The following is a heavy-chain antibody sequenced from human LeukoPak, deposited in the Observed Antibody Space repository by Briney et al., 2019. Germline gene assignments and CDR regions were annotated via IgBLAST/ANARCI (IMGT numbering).Heavy chain of an antibody. J-gene: IGHJ4*02. V-gene: IGHV4-38-2*02. CDR1: GYSISSGYY. Sequence: SETLSLTCTVSGYSISSGYYWGWIRQPPGKGLEWIRSIYHSGSTYYNPSLKSRVTISVDTSKNQFSLKLSSVTAADTAVYYCARVPGYCSGGSCYTYFDYWGQGTLVTVSS. CDR2: IYHSGST. D-gene: IGHD2-15*01. CDR3: ARVPGYCSGGSCYTYFDY.